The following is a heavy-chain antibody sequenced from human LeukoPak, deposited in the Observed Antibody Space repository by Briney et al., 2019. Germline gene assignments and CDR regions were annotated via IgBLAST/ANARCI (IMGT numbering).Heavy chain of an antibody. CDR3: ARGLITMVRGVTKKGDYFDY. CDR2: INHSGST. Sequence: SETLSPTCAVYGGSFSGYYWSWIRQPPGKGLEWIGEINHSGSTNYNPSLKSRVTISVDTSKNQFSLKLSSVTAADTAVYYCARGLITMVRGVTKKGDYFDYWGQGTLVTVSS. D-gene: IGHD3-10*01. CDR1: GGSFSGYY. V-gene: IGHV4-34*01. J-gene: IGHJ4*02.